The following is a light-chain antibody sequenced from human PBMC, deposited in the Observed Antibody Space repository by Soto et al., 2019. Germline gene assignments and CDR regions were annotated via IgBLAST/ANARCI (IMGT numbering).Light chain of an antibody. Sequence: QCVLTRPASVSGVDGQWISISCTGASSDVGGFDHVSWYQQHPGKVPRLLIYDVSSRPSGVSDRFSGSKSGNTASLTISGLQAEDEADYYCNSFTTTNTYVFGTGTKVTVL. CDR3: NSFTTTNTYV. J-gene: IGLJ1*01. CDR1: SSDVGGFDH. CDR2: DVS. V-gene: IGLV2-14*03.